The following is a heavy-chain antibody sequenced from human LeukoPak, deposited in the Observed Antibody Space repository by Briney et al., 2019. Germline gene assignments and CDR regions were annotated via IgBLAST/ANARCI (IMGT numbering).Heavy chain of an antibody. Sequence: PEGSLRLSCAASGFTFSSYTMNWVRQAPGKGLEWVSYISSDSGAIYYADSVKGRFTISRDNAQKSLYLQMNSLRAEDTAVYYCARELAYWGQGALVTVSS. J-gene: IGHJ4*02. CDR1: GFTFSSYT. V-gene: IGHV3-48*01. CDR2: ISSDSGAI. CDR3: ARELAY.